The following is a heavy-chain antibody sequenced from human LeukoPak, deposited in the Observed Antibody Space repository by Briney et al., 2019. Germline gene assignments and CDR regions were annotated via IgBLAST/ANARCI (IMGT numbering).Heavy chain of an antibody. CDR2: INPNSGGT. V-gene: IGHV1-2*02. CDR1: GYTFTGYY. CDR3: ARVQRYCSGGSCYFDY. D-gene: IGHD2-15*01. Sequence: ASVKVSCKASGYTFTGYYMHWVRQAPGQGLEWMGWINPNSGGTNHAQKFQGRVTMTRDTSISTAYMELSRLRSDDTAVYYCARVQRYCSGGSCYFDYWGQGTLVTVSS. J-gene: IGHJ4*02.